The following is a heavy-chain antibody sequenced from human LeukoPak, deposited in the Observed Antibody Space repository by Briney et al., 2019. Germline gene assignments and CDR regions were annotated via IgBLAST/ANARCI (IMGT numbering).Heavy chain of an antibody. CDR2: IYYSGST. Sequence: SETLSLTCTVSGGSISGYYWSWIRQPPGKGLEWIGYIYYSGSTNYNPSLKSRVTISVDTSKNQFSLKLSSVTAADTAVYYCARYSSSWYNNWFDPWGQGTLVTVSS. J-gene: IGHJ5*02. CDR1: GGSISGYY. CDR3: ARYSSSWYNNWFDP. V-gene: IGHV4-59*08. D-gene: IGHD6-13*01.